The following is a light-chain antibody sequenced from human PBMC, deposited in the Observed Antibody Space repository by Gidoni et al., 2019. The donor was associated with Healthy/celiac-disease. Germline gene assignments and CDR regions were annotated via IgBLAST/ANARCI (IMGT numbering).Light chain of an antibody. Sequence: SYELHQPPSVSVSPGQTASITCSGDKLGDKYACWYQQKPGQSPVLVIYQDSKRPSGIPERFSGSNSGNTATLTISGTQAMDEADYYCQAWDSSFVVFGGGTKLTVL. CDR3: QAWDSSFVV. CDR1: KLGDKY. J-gene: IGLJ2*01. CDR2: QDS. V-gene: IGLV3-1*01.